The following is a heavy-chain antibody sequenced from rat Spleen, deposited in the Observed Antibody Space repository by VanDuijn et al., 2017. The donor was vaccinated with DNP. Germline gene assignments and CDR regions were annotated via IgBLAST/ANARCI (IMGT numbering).Heavy chain of an antibody. CDR2: ISAIGGST. CDR3: TTDFERGY. J-gene: IGHJ2*01. CDR1: GFTFSDYY. V-gene: IGHV5-20*01. Sequence: EVQLVESGGGLVQPGRSLRLSCAASGFTFSDYYMAWVRQAPKKGLEWVASISAIGGSTSYRDSVKGRFIISRDNAKGTLYLQMDSLRSEDTATYYCTTDFERGYWGQGVMVTVSS. D-gene: IGHD1-11*01.